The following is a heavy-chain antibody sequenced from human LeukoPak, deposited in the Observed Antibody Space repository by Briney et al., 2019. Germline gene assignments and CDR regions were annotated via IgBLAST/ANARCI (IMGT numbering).Heavy chain of an antibody. CDR3: ARDLFPIFGVVIPYYYYGMDA. V-gene: IGHV3-11*01. CDR1: GFTFSDYY. CDR2: ISSSGSTI. D-gene: IGHD3-3*02. J-gene: IGHJ6*02. Sequence: GGSLRLSCAASGFTFSDYYMSWIRQAPGKGLEWVSYISSSGSTIYYADSVKGRFTISRDNAKNSLYLQMNSLRAEDTAVYYCARDLFPIFGVVIPYYYYGMDAWGQGTTVTVSS.